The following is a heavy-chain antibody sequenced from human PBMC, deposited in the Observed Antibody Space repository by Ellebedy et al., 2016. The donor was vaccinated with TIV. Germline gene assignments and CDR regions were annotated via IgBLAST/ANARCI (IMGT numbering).Heavy chain of an antibody. CDR3: TRGPSDY. CDR1: GFEFSTYW. Sequence: PGGSLRLSCSASGFEFSTYWMSWVRQAPGKGLEWLANIKEDGSEKYYVASVKGRFTVSRDNAKSSLFLQMNSLRDDDTGVYYCTRGPSDYWGQGTLVTVSS. J-gene: IGHJ4*02. V-gene: IGHV3-7*04. CDR2: IKEDGSEK.